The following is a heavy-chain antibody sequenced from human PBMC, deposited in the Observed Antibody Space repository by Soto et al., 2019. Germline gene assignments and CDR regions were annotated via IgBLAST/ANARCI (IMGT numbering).Heavy chain of an antibody. CDR2: IYYSGST. CDR1: GGSISSGDYY. V-gene: IGHV4-30-4*01. Sequence: SETLSLTCTVSGGSISSGDYYWSWIRQPPGKGPEWIGYIYYSGSTYYNPSLKRRVTISVDTSNNQFSLELRSVTAAYTAVYFCARDVGESSDGLYYFDSWGQGAPVTVSS. CDR3: ARDVGESSDGLYYFDS. D-gene: IGHD1-26*01. J-gene: IGHJ4*02.